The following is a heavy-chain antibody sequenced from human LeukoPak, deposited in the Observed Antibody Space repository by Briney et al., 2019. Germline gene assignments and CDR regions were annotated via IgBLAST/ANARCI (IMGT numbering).Heavy chain of an antibody. CDR2: IIPIFGTA. J-gene: IGHJ6*02. V-gene: IGHV1-69*13. Sequence: ASVKVSCKASGGTFSSYAISWVRQAPGQGLEWMGGIIPIFGTANYAQKFQGRVTITADESTSPAYMELSSLRSEDTAVYYCARASATVTPDYYGMDVWGQGTTVTVSS. CDR1: GGTFSSYA. CDR3: ARASATVTPDYYGMDV. D-gene: IGHD4-11*01.